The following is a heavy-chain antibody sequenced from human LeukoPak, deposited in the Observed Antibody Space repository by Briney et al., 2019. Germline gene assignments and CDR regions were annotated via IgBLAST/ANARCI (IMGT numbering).Heavy chain of an antibody. CDR1: GHTFTDSL. J-gene: IGHJ4*02. Sequence: ASVKVSCKASGHTFTDSLLHWVRQAPGQGLEYMGWNNLKSGGTFYAQRFRARVTMTRDTSISTAYMDLSRLTSDDTAVYFCARDVLTSATWELDYWGQGTLVTVSS. V-gene: IGHV1-2*02. CDR2: NNLKSGGT. D-gene: IGHD6-25*01. CDR3: ARDVLTSATWELDY.